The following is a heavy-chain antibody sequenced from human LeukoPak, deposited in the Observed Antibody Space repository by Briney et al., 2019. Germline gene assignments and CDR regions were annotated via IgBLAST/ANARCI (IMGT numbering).Heavy chain of an antibody. Sequence: GGSLRLSCAASGFTFSSYSMNWVRQAPGKGLEWVSSISSSSYIYYADSVKGRFTISRDNAKNSLYLQMNSLRAEDTAVYYCARAYSSSWYDFWGQGTLVTVSS. CDR1: GFTFSSYS. CDR2: ISSSSYI. V-gene: IGHV3-21*04. CDR3: ARAYSSSWYDF. D-gene: IGHD6-13*01. J-gene: IGHJ5*01.